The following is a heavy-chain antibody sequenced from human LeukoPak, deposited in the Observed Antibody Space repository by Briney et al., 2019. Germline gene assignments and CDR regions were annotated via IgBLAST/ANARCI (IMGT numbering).Heavy chain of an antibody. D-gene: IGHD4-17*01. CDR2: INGDGSST. Sequence: GGSLRLSCAASGFTFSNYWMHWVRQAPGKGLVWVSRINGDGSSTNYADSVKGRFTISRDNSKNTLYLQMNSLRAEDTAVYYCARNEEDTVTTPLFDYWGQGTLVTVSS. V-gene: IGHV3-74*01. CDR3: ARNEEDTVTTPLFDY. CDR1: GFTFSNYW. J-gene: IGHJ4*02.